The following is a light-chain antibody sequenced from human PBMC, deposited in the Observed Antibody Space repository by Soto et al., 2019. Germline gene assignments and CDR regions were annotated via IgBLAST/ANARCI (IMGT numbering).Light chain of an antibody. CDR2: RAS. Sequence: DTQMTQSPSSLSASVGDRVTISCRASQTISTSLNWYQQKPGTAPRLLIYRASSVKSGVPPRFSGSGSGRDFTLTISSLRPEDIATYFCQQSYNSPPWTFGQGTKVEVK. V-gene: IGKV1-39*01. J-gene: IGKJ1*01. CDR1: QTISTS. CDR3: QQSYNSPPWT.